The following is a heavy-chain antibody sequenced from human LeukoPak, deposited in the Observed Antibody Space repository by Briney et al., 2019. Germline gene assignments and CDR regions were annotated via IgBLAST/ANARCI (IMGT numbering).Heavy chain of an antibody. J-gene: IGHJ4*02. V-gene: IGHV3-30*02. CDR2: IQYDGSHN. CDR1: GFSFSNYG. CDR3: AKDFRVGARSFDY. D-gene: IGHD1-26*01. Sequence: GGSLRLSCAASGFSFSNYGMHWVRQAPGKGLEWVAFIQYDGSHNMYADSVKGRFTISRDNSNNMLYLQMNSLRTEDTAVYFCAKDFRVGARSFDYWGQGTLVTVSS.